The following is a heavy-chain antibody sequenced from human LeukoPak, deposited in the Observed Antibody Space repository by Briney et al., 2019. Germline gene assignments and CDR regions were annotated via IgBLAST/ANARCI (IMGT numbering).Heavy chain of an antibody. V-gene: IGHV3-53*01. J-gene: IGHJ4*02. Sequence: GGSLRLSCAASGFTFSSDYMSWVRQAPGKGLEWVSVIYSGGSTYYSDSVKGGLTTSRDNSKNTLYLQMNSLRAEDTAVYYCARVRVTTSSYYFDYWGQGTLVTVSS. CDR3: ARVRVTTSSYYFDY. D-gene: IGHD4-11*01. CDR2: IYSGGST. CDR1: GFTFSSDY.